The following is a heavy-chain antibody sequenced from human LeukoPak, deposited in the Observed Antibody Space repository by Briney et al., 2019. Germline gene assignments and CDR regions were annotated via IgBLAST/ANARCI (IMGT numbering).Heavy chain of an antibody. V-gene: IGHV3-23*01. Sequence: ASVKVSCKASGYTFTSYAMHWVRQAPGKGLDWVSAISNSGGGTYYAESVKGRFTISRDNSKNTLYLQMNSLRAEDTAVYYCAKSGPVAGSILRGFEYWGQGTLVTVSS. J-gene: IGHJ4*02. CDR1: GYTFTSYA. CDR3: AKSGPVAGSILRGFEY. D-gene: IGHD6-19*01. CDR2: ISNSGGGT.